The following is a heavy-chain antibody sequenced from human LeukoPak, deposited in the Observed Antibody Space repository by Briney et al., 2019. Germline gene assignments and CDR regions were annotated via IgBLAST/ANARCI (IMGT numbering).Heavy chain of an antibody. V-gene: IGHV3-9*01. J-gene: IGHJ6*03. CDR1: GFTFNKYW. CDR2: ISWDSGNI. Sequence: PGGSLRLSCAASGFTFNKYWLTWVRQAPGKGLEWVSGISWDSGNIGYADSVKGRFTISRDNAKNTLYLQMNSLRGDDTALYYCAKDIYDVLNGYKNSMDVWGKGTTVTVSS. CDR3: AKDIYDVLNGYKNSMDV. D-gene: IGHD3-9*01.